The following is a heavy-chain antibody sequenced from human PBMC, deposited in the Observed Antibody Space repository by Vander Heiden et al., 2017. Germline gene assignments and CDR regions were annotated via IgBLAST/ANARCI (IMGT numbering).Heavy chain of an antibody. CDR1: GFTFSSHA. D-gene: IGHD3-10*01. J-gene: IGHJ4*02. Sequence: EVQLLESGGGLVQPGGSLRLSCAASGFTFSSHAMRWVRQAPGKGLEWVSAISGSGGSTYYADSVKGRFTISRDNSKNTLYLQMNSLRAEDTAVYYCAKDTRDAMVRGVISAFDYWGQGTLVTVSS. CDR3: AKDTRDAMVRGVISAFDY. CDR2: ISGSGGST. V-gene: IGHV3-23*01.